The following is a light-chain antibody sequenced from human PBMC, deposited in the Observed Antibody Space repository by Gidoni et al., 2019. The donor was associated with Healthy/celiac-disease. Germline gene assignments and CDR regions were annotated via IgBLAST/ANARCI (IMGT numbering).Light chain of an antibody. Sequence: DIQMTQSPSSLSASVGDRVTITCRASQSSRSDLNWYQQKPGKAPKLLIYAASSLQSGVPSRFSGSGSGTDFTLPISSLQPEDFATYYCQQSYSTPWTFGQGTKVEIK. V-gene: IGKV1-39*01. CDR1: QSSRSD. CDR3: QQSYSTPWT. J-gene: IGKJ1*01. CDR2: AAS.